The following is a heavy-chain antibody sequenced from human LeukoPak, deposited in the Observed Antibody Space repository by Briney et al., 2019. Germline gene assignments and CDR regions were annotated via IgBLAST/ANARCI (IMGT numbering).Heavy chain of an antibody. CDR2: IYHSGST. J-gene: IGHJ6*03. Sequence: PSETLSFTGAVSGYSISSGSYWAWIRQPPGKGLEWIGSIYHSGSTYYNPSLKSRVTISVDTSKNQFSLKLSSVTAADTAVYYCARVLPGYSNYYYYMDVWGKGTTVTVSS. D-gene: IGHD2-15*01. V-gene: IGHV4-38-2*01. CDR1: GYSISSGSY. CDR3: ARVLPGYSNYYYYMDV.